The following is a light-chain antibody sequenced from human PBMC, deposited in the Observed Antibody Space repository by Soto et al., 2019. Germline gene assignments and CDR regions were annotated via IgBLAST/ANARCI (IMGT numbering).Light chain of an antibody. CDR1: SSDVGGYNY. V-gene: IGLV2-14*01. CDR2: EVS. J-gene: IGLJ2*01. Sequence: QSVLTQPASVSGSPGQSITISCTGTSSDVGGYNYVSWYQQHPGKAPKLMIYEVSNRPSGVSHRFSGSKSGNTASLTISGLQAEDEADYYCSSYTSSNTLVFGGGTKLTVL. CDR3: SSYTSSNTLV.